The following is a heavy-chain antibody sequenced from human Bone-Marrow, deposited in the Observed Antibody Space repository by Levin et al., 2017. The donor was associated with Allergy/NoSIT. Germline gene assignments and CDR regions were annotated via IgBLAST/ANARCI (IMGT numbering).Heavy chain of an antibody. J-gene: IGHJ4*02. CDR2: IYYSGST. V-gene: IGHV4-59*01. CDR1: GGSISSYY. Sequence: SETLSLTCTVSGGSISSYYWSWIRQPPGKGLEWIGYIYYSGSTNYNPSLKSRVTISVDTSKNQFSLKLSSVTAADTAVYYCASGLGGPRHFDYWGQGTLVTVSS. D-gene: IGHD3-16*01. CDR3: ASGLGGPRHFDY.